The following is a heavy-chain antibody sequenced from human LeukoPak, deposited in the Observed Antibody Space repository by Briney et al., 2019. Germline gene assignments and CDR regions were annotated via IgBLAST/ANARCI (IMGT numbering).Heavy chain of an antibody. J-gene: IGHJ4*02. CDR3: ACTGTSWGYSGYVDY. CDR2: ISYDGSNK. Sequence: GGSLRLSCAASGFTFSSYAIHWVRQAPGKGLEWVALISYDGSNKYYADSVKGRFTISRDKSKNTLYLQMNSLRAEDTAVYYCACTGTSWGYSGYVDYWGQGTLVTVSS. CDR1: GFTFSSYA. D-gene: IGHD5-12*01. V-gene: IGHV3-30*04.